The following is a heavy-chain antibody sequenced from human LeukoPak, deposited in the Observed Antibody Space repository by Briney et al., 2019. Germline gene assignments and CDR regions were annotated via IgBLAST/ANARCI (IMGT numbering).Heavy chain of an antibody. CDR2: TIDSGYIT. Sequence: GGSLRLSCAASGFTFSSYAMSWVRQAPGKGLEWVSGTIDSGYITYYANSVRGRFTISRDNSKNTLLLQMNSLRAEDTAVYYCAKLGGQEVHNYYVAVWGKGTTVAVSS. D-gene: IGHD3-16*01. V-gene: IGHV3-23*01. CDR3: AKLGGQEVHNYYVAV. J-gene: IGHJ6*03. CDR1: GFTFSSYA.